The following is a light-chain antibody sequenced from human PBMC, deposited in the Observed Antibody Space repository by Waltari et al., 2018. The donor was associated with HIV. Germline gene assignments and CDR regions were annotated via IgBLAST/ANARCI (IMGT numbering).Light chain of an antibody. Sequence: QSVLTQPPSVSGAPGQRVTIPCTGRTPNFGAGYDVQWYQHLPGTAPKLLIHSSNNRPLGVPDRFSGSKSGTSASLAITGVRAEDEAYYYCQSYDRILGDVVFGGGTKLTVL. CDR2: SSN. V-gene: IGLV1-40*01. J-gene: IGLJ2*01. CDR1: TPNFGAGYD. CDR3: QSYDRILGDVV.